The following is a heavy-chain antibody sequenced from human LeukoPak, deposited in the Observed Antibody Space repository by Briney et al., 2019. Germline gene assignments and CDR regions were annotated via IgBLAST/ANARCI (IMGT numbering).Heavy chain of an antibody. V-gene: IGHV4-61*02. CDR2: IYTSGST. D-gene: IGHD7-27*01. Sequence: PSETLSLTCTVSGGSISSGSYYWSWIRQPAGKGLEWIGRIYTSGSTNYNPSLKSRVTMSVDTSKNQFSLKLSSVTAADTAVYYCARAGYWFDPWGQGTLVTVSS. CDR1: GGSISSGSYY. CDR3: ARAGYWFDP. J-gene: IGHJ5*02.